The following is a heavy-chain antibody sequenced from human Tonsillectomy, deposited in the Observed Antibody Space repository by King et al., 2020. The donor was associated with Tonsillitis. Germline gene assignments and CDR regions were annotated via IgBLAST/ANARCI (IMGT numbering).Heavy chain of an antibody. CDR2: ISWNSGSI. Sequence: VQLVESGGGLVQPGRSLRLSRAASGFTFVDYAMHWVRQAPGKGLEWVSGISWNSGSIGYADSVEGRFTISRDNSKNSLYLQMNSLKTEDTALYYCAKVAWNYGYFQHWGQGTLVTVSS. J-gene: IGHJ1*01. CDR1: GFTFVDYA. V-gene: IGHV3-9*01. CDR3: AKVAWNYGYFQH. D-gene: IGHD1-7*01.